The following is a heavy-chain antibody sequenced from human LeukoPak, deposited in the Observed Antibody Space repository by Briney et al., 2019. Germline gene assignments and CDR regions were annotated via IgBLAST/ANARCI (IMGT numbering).Heavy chain of an antibody. CDR1: GGSFSGYY. Sequence: SETLSLTCAVYGGSFSGYYWSWIRQPPGKGLEWIGTVYHAGSNYNNPSLESRLTISMDTSKNQYSLKLTSVTVADTAVYYCARTYWAHDAFDIWGQGTMVTVSS. CDR3: ARTYWAHDAFDI. D-gene: IGHD2-8*02. V-gene: IGHV4-34*01. CDR2: VYHAGSN. J-gene: IGHJ3*02.